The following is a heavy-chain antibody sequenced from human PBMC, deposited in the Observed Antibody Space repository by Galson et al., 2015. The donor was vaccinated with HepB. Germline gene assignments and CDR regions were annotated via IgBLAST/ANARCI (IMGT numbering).Heavy chain of an antibody. CDR1: GFTFSNYA. CDR3: AKPFDYTTSRAGPNS. CDR2: ITGNGVST. V-gene: IGHV3-23*01. J-gene: IGHJ4*02. Sequence: SLRLSCAASGFTFSNYAMNWVRQTPGKGLEWVSAITGNGVSTFYTDSVKGRFTVSRDNSINTMYLQMNSLRAEDTALYYCAKPFDYTTSRAGPNSWGQGTLVTVSS. D-gene: IGHD1-14*01.